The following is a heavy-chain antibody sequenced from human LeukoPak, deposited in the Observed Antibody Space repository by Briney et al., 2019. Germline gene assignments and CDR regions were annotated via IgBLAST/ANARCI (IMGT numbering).Heavy chain of an antibody. CDR2: ISAYNGNT. CDR3: AREMHYYDSSGPWRGYYFDY. D-gene: IGHD3-22*01. Sequence: ASVKVSCKASGYTFTSYGISWVRQAPGQGLEWMGWISAYNGNTNYAQKLQGRVTMTTDTSTSTAYMELRSLRSDDTAVYYCAREMHYYDSSGPWRGYYFDYWAREPWSPSPQ. V-gene: IGHV1-18*01. CDR1: GYTFTSYG. J-gene: IGHJ4*02.